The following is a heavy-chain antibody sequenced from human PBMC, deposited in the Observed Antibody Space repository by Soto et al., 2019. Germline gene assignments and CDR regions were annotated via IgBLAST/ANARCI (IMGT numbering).Heavy chain of an antibody. V-gene: IGHV1-3*01. D-gene: IGHD2-21*01. J-gene: IGHJ4*02. CDR2: IAPGNGNT. Sequence: QVQLVQSGAEVKKPGASVKVFCKASGYTFTDYAIHWVRQAPGQRLELMGWIAPGNGNTKYSQNFQGRVTITRDTSATTAYMELSSLRSEDTAVYYCAKGSRMWTPDYWAREPWSPSP. CDR3: AKGSRMWTPDY. CDR1: GYTFTDYA.